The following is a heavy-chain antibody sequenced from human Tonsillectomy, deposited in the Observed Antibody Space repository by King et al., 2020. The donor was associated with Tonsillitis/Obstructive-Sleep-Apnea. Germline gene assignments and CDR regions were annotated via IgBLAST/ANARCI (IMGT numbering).Heavy chain of an antibody. D-gene: IGHD6-6*01. CDR1: GGSFSGYY. CDR3: ARGRQLVRNYYYYYMDV. J-gene: IGHJ6*03. CDR2: INHGGIT. V-gene: IGHV4-34*01. Sequence: VQLQQWGAGLLKPSDNLSLTCAVYGGSFSGYYWSWVRQPPGKGLEWIGEINHGGITNFSPSFKSRVTISVDTSKNHFSLRLNSATAADTAVYYCARGRQLVRNYYYYYMDVWGKGTTVTVSS.